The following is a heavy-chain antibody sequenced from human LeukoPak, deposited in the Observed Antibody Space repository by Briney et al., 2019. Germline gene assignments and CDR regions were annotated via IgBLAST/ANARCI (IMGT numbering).Heavy chain of an antibody. J-gene: IGHJ6*03. Sequence: PSETLSLTCAVYGGSFSGYYWSWIRQPPGKGLEWIGEINHSGSTNYNPSLKSRVTISVDTSKNQFSLKLSSVTAADTAVYYCARGETITLYYYYYMDVWGKGTTVTVSS. D-gene: IGHD1-14*01. CDR3: ARGETITLYYYYYMDV. CDR1: GGSFSGYY. V-gene: IGHV4-34*01. CDR2: INHSGST.